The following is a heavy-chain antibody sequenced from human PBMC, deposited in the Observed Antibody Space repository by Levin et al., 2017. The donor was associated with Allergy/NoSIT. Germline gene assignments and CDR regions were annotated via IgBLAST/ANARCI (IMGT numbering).Heavy chain of an antibody. J-gene: IGHJ4*02. CDR2: ISSSGGDT. CDR1: GFTFSSYA. CDR3: AKTRYCSGGSCYGGFDY. D-gene: IGHD2-15*01. V-gene: IGHV3-23*01. Sequence: GESLKISCAASGFTFSSYAMSWVRQAPGKGLEWVSTISSSGGDTSYADSVKGRFTISRDNSKNTVYLQMNSLRAEDTAVYYCAKTRYCSGGSCYGGFDYWGQGTLVTVSS.